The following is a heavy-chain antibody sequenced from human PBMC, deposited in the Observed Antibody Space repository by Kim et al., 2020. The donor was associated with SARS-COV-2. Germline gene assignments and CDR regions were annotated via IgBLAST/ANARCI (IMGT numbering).Heavy chain of an antibody. D-gene: IGHD1-20*01. CDR3: ARGLTYNWNDVDY. V-gene: IGHV3-11*04. J-gene: IGHJ4*02. Sequence: YADSVKGRFTISRDNAKNALYLQMNSLRAEDTAVYYCARGLTYNWNDVDYWGQGTLVTVSS.